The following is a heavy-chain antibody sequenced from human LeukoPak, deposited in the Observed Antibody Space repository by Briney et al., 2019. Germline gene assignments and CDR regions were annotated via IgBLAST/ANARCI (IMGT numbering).Heavy chain of an antibody. CDR1: GFTFDDYG. J-gene: IGHJ5*02. D-gene: IGHD6-13*01. V-gene: IGHV3-20*04. Sequence: GGSLRLSCAASGFTFDDYGMSWVRQAPGKGLEWVSGINWNGGSTGYADSVKGRFTISRDNAKNSLYLQMNSLRAEDTALYYCAREREESGSWGINWFDPWGQGTLVTVSS. CDR3: AREREESGSWGINWFDP. CDR2: INWNGGST.